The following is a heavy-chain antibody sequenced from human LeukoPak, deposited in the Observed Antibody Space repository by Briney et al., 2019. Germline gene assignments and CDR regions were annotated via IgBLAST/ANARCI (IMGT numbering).Heavy chain of an antibody. J-gene: IGHJ4*02. Sequence: GRSLRLSCAASGFTFSNYAMHWVRQAPGKGLEWVAVMSSDGSKKYYADSVKGRFTISRDNSKNTLYLQMNSLRAEDTAVYYCAKKFTGTTVISGDYFDYWGQGTLVTVSS. V-gene: IGHV3-30-3*02. CDR3: AKKFTGTTVISGDYFDY. CDR2: MSSDGSKK. D-gene: IGHD4-17*01. CDR1: GFTFSNYA.